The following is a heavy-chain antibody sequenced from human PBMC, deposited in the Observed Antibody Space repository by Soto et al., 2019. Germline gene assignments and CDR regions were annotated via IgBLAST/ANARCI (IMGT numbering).Heavy chain of an antibody. D-gene: IGHD3-22*01. CDR3: AKGRYFDSSGGCANY. J-gene: IGHJ4*02. V-gene: IGHV3-23*01. Sequence: EVKLLESGGGLIQPGASARLSCITSGFVFDSYAMSWVRQSPGRGLEWLAAISGRGHATYYTQSVQGRFLISRDKSKKAVSLQMNNLRAADTAVYYCAKGRYFDSSGGCANYWGLGTLVTVSS. CDR2: ISGRGHAT. CDR1: GFVFDSYA.